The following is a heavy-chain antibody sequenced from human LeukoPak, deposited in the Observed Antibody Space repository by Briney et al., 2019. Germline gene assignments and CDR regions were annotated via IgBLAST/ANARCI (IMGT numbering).Heavy chain of an antibody. CDR3: ARVGYSYGIDY. Sequence: QAGGSLRLSCAASGFTVSSNYMSWVRQAPAKGLERVSVIYSCGSTYYADSLKGRFTISIDNSKHTLYLKMNSLRAEATAVYYCARVGYSYGIDYWGQGTLVTVSS. J-gene: IGHJ4*02. CDR1: GFTVSSNY. CDR2: IYSCGST. D-gene: IGHD5-18*01. V-gene: IGHV3-53*01.